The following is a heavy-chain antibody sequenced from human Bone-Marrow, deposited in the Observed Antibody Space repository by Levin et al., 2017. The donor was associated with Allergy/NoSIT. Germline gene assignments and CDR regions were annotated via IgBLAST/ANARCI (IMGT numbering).Heavy chain of an antibody. CDR2: IYSGGRT. J-gene: IGHJ3*02. CDR3: AVSELVGVTAGFDI. V-gene: IGHV3-53*01. D-gene: IGHD1-26*01. CDR1: GIIVTTKY. Sequence: GGSLRLSCVASGIIVTTKYMSWVRQAPGKGLEWVSVIYSGGRTIYADSVKGRFTISRDKSTNTVFLQMNTLRAEDTAVYYCAVSELVGVTAGFDIWGQGTMVTVSS.